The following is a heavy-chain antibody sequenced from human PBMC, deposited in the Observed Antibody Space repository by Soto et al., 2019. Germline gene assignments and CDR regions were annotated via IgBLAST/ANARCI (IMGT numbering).Heavy chain of an antibody. CDR3: ARDDVLCDGGRCYGIPLDV. CDR1: GFTVSSKY. Sequence: PGGSLRLSCAASGFTVSSKYMTWVRQAPGKGLEWVSLIQSGGTTYYADSVKGRLTISGDTSENTLHLQMDSVRVEDTAVYYCARDDVLCDGGRCYGIPLDVWGKGALLTVSS. CDR2: IQSGGTT. D-gene: IGHD2-15*01. V-gene: IGHV3-66*01. J-gene: IGHJ6*04.